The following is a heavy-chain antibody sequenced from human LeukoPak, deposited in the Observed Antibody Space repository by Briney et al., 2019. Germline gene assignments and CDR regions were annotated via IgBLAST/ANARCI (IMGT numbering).Heavy chain of an antibody. CDR2: IIPIFGIA. Sequence: SVKVACKASGGTFSSYAISWVREAPGQGLEWMGRIIPIFGIANYAQKFQGRVTITADKSTSTAYMELSSMRSEETAVYYCARDPTIAVALNWFDPWGQGTLVTVSS. D-gene: IGHD6-19*01. J-gene: IGHJ5*02. CDR3: ARDPTIAVALNWFDP. CDR1: GGTFSSYA. V-gene: IGHV1-69*04.